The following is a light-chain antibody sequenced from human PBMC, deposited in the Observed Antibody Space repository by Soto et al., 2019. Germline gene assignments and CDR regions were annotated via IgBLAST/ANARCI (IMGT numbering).Light chain of an antibody. V-gene: IGKV1-5*03. CDR2: EAS. CDR1: QSISDS. Sequence: DIQMTQSPSTLSASVGDRVTITCRASQSISDSVAWYQQKPGKAPKLLIYEASTLKSGVPSRFSGSRSGTEYTLTISSLQPDDFAIYYCQQYNGYWTVGQGTKVEIK. J-gene: IGKJ1*01. CDR3: QQYNGYWT.